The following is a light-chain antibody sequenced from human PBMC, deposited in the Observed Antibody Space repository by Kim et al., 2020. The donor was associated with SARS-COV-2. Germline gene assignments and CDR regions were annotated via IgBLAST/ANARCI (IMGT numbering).Light chain of an antibody. V-gene: IGKV6-21*02. CDR3: HQSSTFPQT. CDR1: QSIGSS. Sequence: VTPTEKVTIACRASQSIGSSLHWYQQKPDQSPKLLIKYATQSISGVPSRFSGSASGTDFTLTINSLEAEDAATYYCHQSSTFPQTFGQGTKVEIK. J-gene: IGKJ1*01. CDR2: YAT.